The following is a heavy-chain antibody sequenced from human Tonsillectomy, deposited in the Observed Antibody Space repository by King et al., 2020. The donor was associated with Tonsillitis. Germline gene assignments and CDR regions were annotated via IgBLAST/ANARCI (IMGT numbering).Heavy chain of an antibody. CDR1: GFTFSSHV. CDR3: ASSTYCSGGSCFERDFYYYMNV. CDR2: TWYDGSNK. V-gene: IGHV3-33*01. D-gene: IGHD2-15*01. Sequence: HVQLVESGGGVVQPGRSLRLSCAASGFTFSSHVMHWVRQAPGKGLEWVALTWYDGSNKYYADSVKGRFTISRDNSKNTLYLQMNSLRAEDTAVYYCASSTYCSGGSCFERDFYYYMNVWGKGTTVTVSS. J-gene: IGHJ6*03.